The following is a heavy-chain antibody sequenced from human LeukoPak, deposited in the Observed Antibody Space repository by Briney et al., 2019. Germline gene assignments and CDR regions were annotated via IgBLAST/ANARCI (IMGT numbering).Heavy chain of an antibody. Sequence: GGSLRLSCAASGFIFSTYSMNWVRQAPGKGLEWVSSISGSGGDTYYGDSVKGRFTISRDNSKNTLYLQVNSLRAEDTAVFYCAKGRISGDAGLDYWGQGTLVTVSS. CDR2: ISGSGGDT. J-gene: IGHJ4*02. CDR1: GFIFSTYS. V-gene: IGHV3-23*01. D-gene: IGHD6-13*01. CDR3: AKGRISGDAGLDY.